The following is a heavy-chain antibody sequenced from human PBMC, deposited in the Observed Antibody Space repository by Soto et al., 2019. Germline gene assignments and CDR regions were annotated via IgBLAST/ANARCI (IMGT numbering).Heavy chain of an antibody. CDR3: AKDPGYCSGGSCYSDPDYYGMDV. D-gene: IGHD2-15*01. CDR1: GFTFSSYA. CDR2: ISGSGGST. V-gene: IGHV3-23*01. Sequence: GGSLRLSCAASGFTFSSYAMSWVRQAPGKGLEWVSAISGSGGSTYYADSVKGRFTISRDNSKNTLYLQMNSLRAEDTAVYYCAKDPGYCSGGSCYSDPDYYGMDVWGQGTTVTVSS. J-gene: IGHJ6*02.